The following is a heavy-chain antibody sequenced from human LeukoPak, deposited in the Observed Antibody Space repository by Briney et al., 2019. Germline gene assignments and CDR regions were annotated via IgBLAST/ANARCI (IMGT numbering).Heavy chain of an antibody. CDR1: GGSSSGYY. CDR3: ATCSTSCLDDAFDI. Sequence: SETLSLTCAVYGGSSSGYYWSWIRQPPGKGLEWIGEINHSGSTNYNPSLKSRVTISVDTSKNQFSLKLSSVTAADTAVYYCATCSTSCLDDAFDIWGQGTMVTVSS. J-gene: IGHJ3*02. CDR2: INHSGST. V-gene: IGHV4-34*01. D-gene: IGHD2-2*01.